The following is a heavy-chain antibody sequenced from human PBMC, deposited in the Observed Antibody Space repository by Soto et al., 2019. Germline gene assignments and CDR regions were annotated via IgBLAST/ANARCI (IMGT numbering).Heavy chain of an antibody. J-gene: IGHJ6*02. CDR3: MRLQGSSTSLEIYYYYYYGMDV. D-gene: IGHD2-2*01. CDR2: IIPISDTT. Sequence: QVQLVQSGAEVKKPGSSVKVSCKASGGTFSSYAISWVRQAPGQGLEWMGGIIPISDTTNYAQKFQGRVTITAGESKSTAYMELRRLRLEDTAVYYCMRLQGSSTSLEIYYYYYYGMDVWGQGTTVTVSS. V-gene: IGHV1-69*01. CDR1: GGTFSSYA.